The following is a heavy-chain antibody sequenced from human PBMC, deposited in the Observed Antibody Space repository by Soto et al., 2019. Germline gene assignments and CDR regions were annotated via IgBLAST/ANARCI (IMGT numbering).Heavy chain of an antibody. Sequence: GASVKVSCKASGYTFTSYGISWVRQAPGQGLEWMGWISAYNGNTNSAQKLQGRVTMTTDTSTSTAYMELRSLRSDDTAVYYCARTSGRYFDWFFYYYGMDVWGQGTTVTVSS. CDR2: ISAYNGNT. J-gene: IGHJ6*02. D-gene: IGHD3-9*01. V-gene: IGHV1-18*01. CDR3: ARTSGRYFDWFFYYYGMDV. CDR1: GYTFTSYG.